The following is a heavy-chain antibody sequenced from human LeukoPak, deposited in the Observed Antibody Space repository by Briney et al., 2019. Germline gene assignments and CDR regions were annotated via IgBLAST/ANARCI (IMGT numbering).Heavy chain of an antibody. CDR1: GFTFDDYA. D-gene: IGHD4-23*01. V-gene: IGHV3-9*01. J-gene: IGHJ4*02. Sequence: GGSLRLSCAASGFTFDDYAMHWVRQAPGKGLEWVSGISWNSGSIGYADSVKGRFTISRDNAKNSLYLQMNSLRAEDTALYYCAKDIYGGNSGPIDYWGQGTLVTVSS. CDR3: AKDIYGGNSGPIDY. CDR2: ISWNSGSI.